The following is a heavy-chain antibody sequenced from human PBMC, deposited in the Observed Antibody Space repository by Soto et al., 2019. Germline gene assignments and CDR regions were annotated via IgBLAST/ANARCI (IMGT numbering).Heavy chain of an antibody. Sequence: QVQLVQSGAEVKKPGASVKVSCKASGYTFTSYGISWVRQAPGQGLEWMGWISAYNGNTNYAQKLQGRGTMTTETSTSTAYMELRSLRSDDTAVYYWARGPNYFDITAGYDYWGQGTLVTVSS. CDR2: ISAYNGNT. D-gene: IGHD3-9*01. J-gene: IGHJ4*02. CDR3: ARGPNYFDITAGYDY. CDR1: GYTFTSYG. V-gene: IGHV1-18*01.